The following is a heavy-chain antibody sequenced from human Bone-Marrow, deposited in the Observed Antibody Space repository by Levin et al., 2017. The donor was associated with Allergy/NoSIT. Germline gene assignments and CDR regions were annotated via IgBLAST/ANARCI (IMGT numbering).Heavy chain of an antibody. V-gene: IGHV3-21*01. Sequence: GGSLRLSCAASGFTFSSYTMNWVRQAPGKGLEWVSSISSSSSYIYYADSVKGRFTISRDNAKNSLYLQMNSLRAEDTAVYYCARVRGGYCVDVWGQGTTVTVSS. CDR1: GFTFSSYT. D-gene: IGHD2-15*01. J-gene: IGHJ6*02. CDR3: ARVRGGYCVDV. CDR2: ISSSSSYI.